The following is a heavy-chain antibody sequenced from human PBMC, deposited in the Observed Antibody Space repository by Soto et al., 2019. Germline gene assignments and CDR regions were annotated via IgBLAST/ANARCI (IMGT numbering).Heavy chain of an antibody. V-gene: IGHV3-23*01. CDR2: ISSSGGST. D-gene: IGHD2-2*01. CDR1: GFTFSSYA. J-gene: IGHJ4*02. CDR3: AKDRGCRSASCHFFDY. Sequence: GGSLRLSCAASGFTFSSYALSWVRRAPGKGLEWVSAISSSGGSTFYADSVKGRFTISRDNSKNMLFLQMNSLRVEDTAIYYCAKDRGCRSASCHFFDYWGQGTLVTVSS.